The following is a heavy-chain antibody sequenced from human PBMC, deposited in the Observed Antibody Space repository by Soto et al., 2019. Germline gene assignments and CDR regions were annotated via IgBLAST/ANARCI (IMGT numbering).Heavy chain of an antibody. CDR2: INAGNGNT. CDR1: GYTFTSYA. D-gene: IGHD4-17*01. CDR3: ARESPRLTTVTTRGRNNWFDP. V-gene: IGHV1-3*01. J-gene: IGHJ5*02. Sequence: GASVKVSCRASGYTFTSYAMHWVRQAPGQRLEWMGWINAGNGNTKYSQKFQGRVTITWDTSASTAYMELSSLRSEDTAVYYCARESPRLTTVTTRGRNNWFDPWGQGTLVTVSS.